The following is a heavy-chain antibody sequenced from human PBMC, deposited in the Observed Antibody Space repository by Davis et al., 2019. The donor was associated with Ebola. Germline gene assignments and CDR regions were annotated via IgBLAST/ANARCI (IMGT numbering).Heavy chain of an antibody. J-gene: IGHJ5*02. D-gene: IGHD3-3*01. CDR1: GGSFSGYY. CDR2: INHSGST. CDR3: ARKYYDFWSGYIRMNRFDP. Sequence: MPSETLSLTCAVYGGSFSGYYWSWIRQPPGKGLEWIGEINHSGSTNYNPSLKSRVTISVDTSKNQFSLKLSSVTAADTAVYYCARKYYDFWSGYIRMNRFDPWGQGTLVTVSS. V-gene: IGHV4-34*01.